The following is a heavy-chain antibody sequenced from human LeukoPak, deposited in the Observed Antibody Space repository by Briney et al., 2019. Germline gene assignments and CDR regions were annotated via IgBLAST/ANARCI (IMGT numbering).Heavy chain of an antibody. CDR1: GGSISSYY. CDR2: IYHNGRT. CDR3: ARDLHYYGSGSYYPLDY. D-gene: IGHD3-10*01. J-gene: IGHJ4*02. Sequence: SETLSLTCTVSGGSISSYYWSWIRQPPGKGLDWIGFIYHNGRTDYNPSLKSRVTISADTSKNQFSLRLSSVTAADTAVYYCARDLHYYGSGSYYPLDYWGQGTLVTVSS. V-gene: IGHV4-59*01.